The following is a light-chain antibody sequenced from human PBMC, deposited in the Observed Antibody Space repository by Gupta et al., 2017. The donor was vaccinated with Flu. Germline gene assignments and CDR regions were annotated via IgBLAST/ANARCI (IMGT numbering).Light chain of an antibody. J-gene: IGKJ2*01. Sequence: DIVMTQSPDSLAVSLGERVTINCKTSQSVLYSSNNKNYLAWYQQKPGQPPKLRIYWASTRESGVPDRFSGSGSGTDSTLTISSLQAEDVAVYYCQQYYSTPYTFGQGTKLEIK. V-gene: IGKV4-1*01. CDR3: QQYYSTPYT. CDR1: QSVLYSSNNKNY. CDR2: WAS.